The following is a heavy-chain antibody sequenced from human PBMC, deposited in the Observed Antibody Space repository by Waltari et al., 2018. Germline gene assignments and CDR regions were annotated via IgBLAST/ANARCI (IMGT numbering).Heavy chain of an antibody. D-gene: IGHD3-10*01. Sequence: VQLVESGGGVVQPGGSLRLSCAASGFTFSSSGLYWVRPAPGKGLEWVAFIRYDGSNKYYADSVKGRFTISRDNSKNTLYLQMNSLRAEDTAVYYCAKDSYYYGSGSYFDYWGQGTLVTVSS. J-gene: IGHJ4*02. CDR1: GFTFSSSG. CDR2: IRYDGSNK. CDR3: AKDSYYYGSGSYFDY. V-gene: IGHV3-30*02.